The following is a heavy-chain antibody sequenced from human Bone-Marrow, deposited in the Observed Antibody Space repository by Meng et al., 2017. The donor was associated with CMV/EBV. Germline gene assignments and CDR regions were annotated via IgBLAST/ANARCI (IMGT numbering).Heavy chain of an antibody. CDR1: GGTFSSYA. Sequence: SVKVSCKASGGTFSSYAISWVRQAPGQGLEWMGGIIPIFGTANYAQKFQGRVTITTDESTSTAYMELSSLRPEDTAVYYCARGIAVAVRATDGRTGGFDYWGQGTLVTVSS. CDR3: ARGIAVAVRATDGRTGGFDY. CDR2: IIPIFGTA. D-gene: IGHD6-19*01. V-gene: IGHV1-69*05. J-gene: IGHJ4*02.